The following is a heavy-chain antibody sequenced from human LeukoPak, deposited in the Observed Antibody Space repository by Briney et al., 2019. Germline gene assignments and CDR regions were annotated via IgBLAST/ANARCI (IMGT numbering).Heavy chain of an antibody. CDR3: ARDGDSSSPTSYYYYYYMDV. CDR2: IKQDGSEK. CDR1: EFTFSSYW. D-gene: IGHD6-6*01. J-gene: IGHJ6*03. Sequence: GGSLRLSCAASEFTFSSYWMSWVRQAPGKGLEWVANIKQDGSEKYYVDSVKGRFTISRDNAKNSLYLQMNSLRAEDTAVYYCARDGDSSSPTSYYYYYYMDVWGKGTTVTVSS. V-gene: IGHV3-7*01.